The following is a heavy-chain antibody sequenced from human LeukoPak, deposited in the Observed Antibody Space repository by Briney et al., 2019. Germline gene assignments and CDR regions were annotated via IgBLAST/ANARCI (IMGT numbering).Heavy chain of an antibody. CDR2: ISAYNGNT. D-gene: IGHD3-22*01. J-gene: IGHJ4*02. V-gene: IGHV1-18*01. CDR1: GYTFTSYG. Sequence: ASVMVSCKASGYTFTSYGISWVRQAPGQGLEWMGWISAYNGNTNYAQKLQGRVTMTTDTSTSTAYMELRSLRSDDTAVYYCAREGEYYYDSSGYYLDYWGQGTLVTVSS. CDR3: AREGEYYYDSSGYYLDY.